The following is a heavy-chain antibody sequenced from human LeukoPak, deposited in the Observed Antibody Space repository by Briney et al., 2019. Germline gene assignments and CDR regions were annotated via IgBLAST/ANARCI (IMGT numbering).Heavy chain of an antibody. CDR2: ISSRSSYI. D-gene: IGHD3-22*01. CDR1: GFTFGTYS. CDR3: AKGIRITMIVVPPARIDAFDI. V-gene: IGHV3-21*04. Sequence: PGGSLRLSCAASGFTFGTYSMNWVRQAPGKGLEWVSSISSRSSYIHYADSVKGRFTISRDNAKNSLYLQMNSLRAEHTAVYYCAKGIRITMIVVPPARIDAFDIWGQGTMVTVSS. J-gene: IGHJ3*02.